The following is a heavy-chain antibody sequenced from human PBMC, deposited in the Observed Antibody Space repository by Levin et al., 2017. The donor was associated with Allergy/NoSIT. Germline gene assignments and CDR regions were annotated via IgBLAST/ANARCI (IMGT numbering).Heavy chain of an antibody. Sequence: AGESLKISCKASGGTFSTYGITWVRQAPGQGLEWMGGIVPFYGTTTYSQKFQGRVTITAHASTSTAYMELTSLRSEDTAMYYCARNKPGIVGDSDAFDIWGQGTMVIVSS. V-gene: IGHV1-69*01. CDR2: IVPFYGTT. CDR3: ARNKPGIVGDSDAFDI. D-gene: IGHD1-26*01. J-gene: IGHJ3*02. CDR1: GGTFSTYG.